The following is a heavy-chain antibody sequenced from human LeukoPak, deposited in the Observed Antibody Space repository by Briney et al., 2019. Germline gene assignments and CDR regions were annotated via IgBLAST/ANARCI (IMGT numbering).Heavy chain of an antibody. CDR1: GFTLRHFA. J-gene: IGHJ6*02. V-gene: IGHV3-23*01. CDR2: IASDGDT. CDR3: ARERYSSGWSYYYYGMDV. D-gene: IGHD6-19*01. Sequence: GGSLRLSCAASGFTLRHFAMNWVRQAPGKGLEWVSSIASDGDTFYAGSVKGRFTISRDISTNTLHLQMNSLRAEDTAVYYCARERYSSGWSYYYYGMDVWGQGTTVTVSS.